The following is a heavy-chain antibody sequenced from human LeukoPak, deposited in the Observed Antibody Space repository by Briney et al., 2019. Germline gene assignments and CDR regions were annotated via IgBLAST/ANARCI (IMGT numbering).Heavy chain of an antibody. V-gene: IGHV4-59*08. CDR1: GGSISIYY. CDR3: ARLGLGGVTYFFDH. CDR2: IQNSGRT. Sequence: PSETLSLTCSVSGGSISIYYWSWIRQPPGKGLEWIGNIQNSGRTNYNPSLKSRVTISVDTSKSQISLKLSSVTAADTAVYYCARLGLGGVTYFFDHWGQGTLVTVSS. D-gene: IGHD3-16*01. J-gene: IGHJ4*02.